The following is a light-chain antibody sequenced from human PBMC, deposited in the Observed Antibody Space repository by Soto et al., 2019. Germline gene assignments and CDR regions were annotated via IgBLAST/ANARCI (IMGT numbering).Light chain of an antibody. CDR2: DAS. V-gene: IGKV3-11*01. Sequence: EIVLTQSPATLSLSPGVRATLSCRASQSISSYLAWHQQKPGQAPRLLIYDASNRATGIPARFRGSGSGTDFTLTISSLEPEDFAIYYCQQRTNWPLTFGGGTKVEIK. J-gene: IGKJ4*01. CDR3: QQRTNWPLT. CDR1: QSISSY.